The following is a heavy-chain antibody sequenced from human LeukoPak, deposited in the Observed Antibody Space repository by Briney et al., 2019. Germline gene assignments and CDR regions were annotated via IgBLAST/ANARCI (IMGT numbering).Heavy chain of an antibody. V-gene: IGHV4-39*07. Sequence: PSETLSLTCTVSGDSINSGNYYWGWIRQLPGKGLEWIGSIYYSGSAYYKWSLKGRATISIDTSKNQFSLRLTSVTAADTAVYYCAREILRLGELSDFDYWGQGTLVTVSS. J-gene: IGHJ4*02. D-gene: IGHD3-16*02. CDR2: IYYSGSA. CDR3: AREILRLGELSDFDY. CDR1: GDSINSGNYY.